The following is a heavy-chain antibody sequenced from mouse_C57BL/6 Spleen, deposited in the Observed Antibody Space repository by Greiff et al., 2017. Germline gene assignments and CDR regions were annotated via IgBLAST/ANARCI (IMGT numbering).Heavy chain of an antibody. Sequence: EVKVEESGGGLVQPGGSMKLSCVASGFTFSNYWMNWVRQSPEKGLEWVAQIRLKSDNYATHYAESVKGRFTISRDDSKSSVYLQMNNLRAEDTGIYYCTGVPLSSDYFDYWGQGTTLTVSS. V-gene: IGHV6-3*01. J-gene: IGHJ2*01. CDR1: GFTFSNYW. CDR2: IRLKSDNYAT. CDR3: TGVPLSSDYFDY. D-gene: IGHD6-1*01.